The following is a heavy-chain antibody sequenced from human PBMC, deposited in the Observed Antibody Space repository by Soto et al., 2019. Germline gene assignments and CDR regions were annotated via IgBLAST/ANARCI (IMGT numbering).Heavy chain of an antibody. CDR1: GFTFSSYA. V-gene: IGHV3-23*01. J-gene: IGHJ3*02. Sequence: GGSLRLSCAAFGFTFSSYAMSWVRQAPGKGLEWVSAISGSGGSTYYADSVKGRFTISRDNAKNSLYLQMNSLRAEDTAVYYCARDRPMIVVVDAFDIWGQGTMVTVSS. CDR3: ARDRPMIVVVDAFDI. CDR2: ISGSGGST. D-gene: IGHD3-22*01.